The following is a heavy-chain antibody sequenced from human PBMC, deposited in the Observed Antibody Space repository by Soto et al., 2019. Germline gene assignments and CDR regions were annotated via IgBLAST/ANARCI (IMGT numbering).Heavy chain of an antibody. Sequence: PSETLSLTCAVSGGSISSGGYSWSWIRQPPGKGLEWIGYIYHSGSTYYNPSLKSRVTVSVDRSKNQFSLELSSVTAADTAVYYCARGEGGYCSGGSCYPPGYWFDPWGQGTLVTVSS. J-gene: IGHJ5*02. V-gene: IGHV4-30-2*01. CDR2: IYHSGST. CDR1: GGSISSGGYS. CDR3: ARGEGGYCSGGSCYPPGYWFDP. D-gene: IGHD2-15*01.